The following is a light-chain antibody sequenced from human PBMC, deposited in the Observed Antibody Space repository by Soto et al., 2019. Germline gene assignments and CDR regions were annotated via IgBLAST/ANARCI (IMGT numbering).Light chain of an antibody. Sequence: QPASVSGSPGQSITISCTGTSSDVGSFNLVSWYQHHPGKAPKLMIYEGSKRPSGVSDRFSGSKSGNTASLTISGLQAEDEADYYCCSYAGSSTYVVFGGGTKLTVL. CDR2: EGS. CDR1: SSDVGSFNL. CDR3: CSYAGSSTYVV. J-gene: IGLJ2*01. V-gene: IGLV2-23*01.